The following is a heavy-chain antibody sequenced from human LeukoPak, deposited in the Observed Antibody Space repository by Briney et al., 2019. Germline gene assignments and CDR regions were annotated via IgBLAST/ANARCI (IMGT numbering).Heavy chain of an antibody. CDR3: ARDLGVVVPAAIFDP. CDR2: IYYSGST. V-gene: IGHV4-59*01. Sequence: PSETLSLTCPVAGGFISSYYWSWIRQPPGKGLEWVGYIYYSGSTNYNPSLKSPVTIAVEPSKNQFSLKLSAVTAADTAVYYCARDLGVVVPAAIFDPWGQGTLVTVSS. CDR1: GGFISSYY. D-gene: IGHD2-2*01. J-gene: IGHJ5*02.